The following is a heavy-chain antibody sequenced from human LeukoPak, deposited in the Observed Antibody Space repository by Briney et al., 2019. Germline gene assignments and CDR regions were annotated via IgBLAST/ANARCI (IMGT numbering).Heavy chain of an antibody. D-gene: IGHD3-10*01. CDR2: INPSGRST. V-gene: IGHV1-46*01. J-gene: IGHJ4*02. CDR3: ARDSLPHYYTSGSQNPADY. CDR1: GYTLTSYR. Sequence: GASVKVSCKASGYTLTSYRIQWVRQAPGQGLEWMGVINPSGRSTSYTQKFQGRVTMTRDTSTSTVYMELSSLTSEDTAVYYCARDSLPHYYTSGSQNPADYWGQGTLVTVSS.